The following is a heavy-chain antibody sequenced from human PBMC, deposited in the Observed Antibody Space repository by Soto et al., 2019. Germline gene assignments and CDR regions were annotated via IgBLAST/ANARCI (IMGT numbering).Heavy chain of an antibody. CDR3: ARERDIVVVPEAAGYYYYMDV. CDR2: IVPILGIP. Sequence: QVQLVHSGAEVKKPGSSGKVSCKASGGTFSSYTISWVRQAPGQGLEWMGRIVPILGIPNYAQKFQGRVTNTADKSTSTAYMELSSLRTEDTAVSYCARERDIVVVPEAAGYYYYMDVWGNGTTVTVSS. V-gene: IGHV1-69*04. D-gene: IGHD2-2*01. CDR1: GGTFSSYT. J-gene: IGHJ6*03.